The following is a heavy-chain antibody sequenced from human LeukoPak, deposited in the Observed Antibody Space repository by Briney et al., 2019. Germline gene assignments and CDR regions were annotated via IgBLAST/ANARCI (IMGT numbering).Heavy chain of an antibody. J-gene: IGHJ4*02. CDR1: GYRFTNYW. V-gene: IGHV5-51*01. D-gene: IGHD1-26*01. Sequence: GESLKISCKGSGYRFTNYWIGWVRQMPGKGLEWMGIIYPADSDTRYSPSFQGQVTISVDKSISTAYLQWSSLKASDTAMYYCARHAGTTTASDYWGQGTLVTVSS. CDR3: ARHAGTTTASDY. CDR2: IYPADSDT.